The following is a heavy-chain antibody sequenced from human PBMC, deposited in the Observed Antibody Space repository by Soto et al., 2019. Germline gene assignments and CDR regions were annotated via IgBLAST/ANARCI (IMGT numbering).Heavy chain of an antibody. CDR2: ISSSGSSI. Sequence: PGGSLRLSCAASRFTFSTYWMTWVRLTPGKGLEWVSYISSSGSSIYYEDSVKGRFTISRDNAKNSLYLQMNSLRAEDTAVYYFAREERNDAFDIWGQGTMVTVSS. D-gene: IGHD1-1*01. CDR3: AREERNDAFDI. CDR1: RFTFSTYW. V-gene: IGHV3-48*03. J-gene: IGHJ3*02.